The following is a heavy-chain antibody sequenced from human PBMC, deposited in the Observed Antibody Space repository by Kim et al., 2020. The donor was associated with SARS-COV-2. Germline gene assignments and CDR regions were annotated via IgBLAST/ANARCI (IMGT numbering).Heavy chain of an antibody. CDR3: ARDTRDYYGMDV. J-gene: IGHJ6*02. V-gene: IGHV3-33*01. Sequence: YAEHGRARFTIARDKSKNTLYLQMNSLRAEDTAVYYCARDTRDYYGMDVWGQGTTVTVSS.